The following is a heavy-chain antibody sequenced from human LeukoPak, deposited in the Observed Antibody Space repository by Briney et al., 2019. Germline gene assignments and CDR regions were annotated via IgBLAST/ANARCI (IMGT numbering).Heavy chain of an antibody. CDR3: ARDPTTVVTTPYYLDD. V-gene: IGHV4-34*01. D-gene: IGHD4-23*01. CDR2: INHRGST. J-gene: IGHJ4*02. Sequence: SETLSLTCAVSGGSFIGYHWNWIRQPPGKGLEWIGEINHRGSTNYNPSLKSRVTLSVDTSKNQFSLRLRSVTVADTAVYYCARDPTTVVTTPYYLDDWGQGTLVTVSS. CDR1: GGSFIGYH.